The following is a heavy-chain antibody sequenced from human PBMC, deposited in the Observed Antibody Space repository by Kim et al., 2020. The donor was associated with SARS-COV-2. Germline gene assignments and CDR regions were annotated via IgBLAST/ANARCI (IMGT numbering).Heavy chain of an antibody. D-gene: IGHD1-26*01. CDR1: GFTFSHSA. Sequence: GGSLRLSCAASGFTFSHSAMHWVRQASGKGLQWVGLIRSKVNRYSPGYAVSVEGRFTISRYDSKNKAYLQMDILKTEDTAVYYCARGPPYSESYSDAFDIRGPGTMVTVSS. V-gene: IGHV3-73*01. J-gene: IGHJ3*02. CDR2: IRSKVNRYSP. CDR3: ARGPPYSESYSDAFDI.